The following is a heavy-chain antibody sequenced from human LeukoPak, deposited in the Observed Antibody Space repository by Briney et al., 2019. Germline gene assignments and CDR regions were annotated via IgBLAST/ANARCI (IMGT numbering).Heavy chain of an antibody. V-gene: IGHV1-46*01. J-gene: IGHJ6*03. CDR2: INPSGGST. CDR3: AWGQQLILDYYYMDV. CDR1: GYTFTSYY. D-gene: IGHD6-13*01. Sequence: VASVKVSCKASGYTFTSYYMHWVRQAPGQGLEWMGIINPSGGSTSYAQKFQGRVTMTRDMSTSTAYMELRSLRSDDTAIYYCAWGQQLILDYYYMDVWGKGTTVTVSS.